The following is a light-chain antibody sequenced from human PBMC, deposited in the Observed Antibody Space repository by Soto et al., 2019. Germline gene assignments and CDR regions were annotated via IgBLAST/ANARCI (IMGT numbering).Light chain of an antibody. V-gene: IGKV3-20*01. CDR3: QQYGSSIFT. CDR2: GAS. J-gene: IGKJ3*01. CDR1: QSVSSSY. Sequence: EIVLTQSPGTLSLSPGERATLSCRASQSVSSSYLAWYQQKPGQAPRLLIHGASSRATGIPDRFSGSGSGTDFTLTISRREPEDLAVYYCQQYGSSIFTFGPGTKVDIK.